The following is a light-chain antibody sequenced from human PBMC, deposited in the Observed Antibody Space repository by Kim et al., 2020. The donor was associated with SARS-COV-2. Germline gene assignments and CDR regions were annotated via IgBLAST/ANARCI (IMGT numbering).Light chain of an antibody. J-gene: IGLJ3*02. V-gene: IGLV1-51*01. CDR1: SSNIGNNY. CDR3: GTWDSSLSPNWV. Sequence: KVTISCSGSSSNIGNNYVSWYQQFPGTAPKLLIYDNNKRPSGIPDRFSGSKSGTSATLGITGLQTGDEADYYCGTWDSSLSPNWVFGGGTKLTVL. CDR2: DNN.